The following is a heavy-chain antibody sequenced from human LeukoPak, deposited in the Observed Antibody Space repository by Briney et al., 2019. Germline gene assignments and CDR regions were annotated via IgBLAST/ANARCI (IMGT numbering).Heavy chain of an antibody. J-gene: IGHJ5*02. CDR2: LSGSGGST. Sequence: GGSLRLSCAASGFTFSSYAMNWVRQAPGKGLEWVSALSGSGGSTYYADSVKGRFTISRDNSKNTLYLQMNSLRAEDTAVYYCAKVNLAAADTGWFDPWGQGTLVTVSS. CDR3: AKVNLAAADTGWFDP. CDR1: GFTFSSYA. V-gene: IGHV3-23*01. D-gene: IGHD6-13*01.